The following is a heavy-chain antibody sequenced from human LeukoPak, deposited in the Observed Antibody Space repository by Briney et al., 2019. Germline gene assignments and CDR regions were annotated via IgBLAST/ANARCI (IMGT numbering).Heavy chain of an antibody. Sequence: PGGSLRLSCAASGFTFSSYAMHWVRQAPGKGLEWVAVISYDGSNKYYADSVKGRFTISRDNSKNTLYLQMNSLRAEDTAVYYCAGDYSSGWYGDYWGQGTLVTVSS. V-gene: IGHV3-30*04. CDR3: AGDYSSGWYGDY. CDR1: GFTFSSYA. J-gene: IGHJ4*02. CDR2: ISYDGSNK. D-gene: IGHD6-19*01.